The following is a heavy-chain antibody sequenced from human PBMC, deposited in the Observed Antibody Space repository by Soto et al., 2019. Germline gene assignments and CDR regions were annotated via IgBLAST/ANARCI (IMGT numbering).Heavy chain of an antibody. CDR2: IYYRGNT. Sequence: QLQLQESGPGLVKPSETLSLTCTVSGGSISSGSSYWGWIRQPPGKGLEWIGNIYYRGNTYYNPSIKRRVTISIDSSKTQFSLKLNSVTTADTAVYYCAAQDYGAKGYYFETWGQGTLVSVSS. CDR3: AAQDYGAKGYYFET. CDR1: GGSISSGSSY. D-gene: IGHD4-17*01. V-gene: IGHV4-39*01. J-gene: IGHJ4*02.